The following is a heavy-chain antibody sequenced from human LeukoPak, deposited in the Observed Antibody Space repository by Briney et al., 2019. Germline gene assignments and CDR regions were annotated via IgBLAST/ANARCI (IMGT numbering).Heavy chain of an antibody. J-gene: IGHJ6*02. CDR3: ARDLEASWYDFWRTPYYYYGMDV. CDR1: GFTFSDYY. D-gene: IGHD3-3*01. V-gene: IGHV3-11*06. CDR2: ISSSSSYT. Sequence: GSLRLSCAASGFTFSDYYMSWIRQAPGKGLEWVSYISSSSSYTNYADSVKGRFTISRDNAKNSLYLQMNSLRAEDTAVYYCARDLEASWYDFWRTPYYYYGMDVWGQGTTVTVSS.